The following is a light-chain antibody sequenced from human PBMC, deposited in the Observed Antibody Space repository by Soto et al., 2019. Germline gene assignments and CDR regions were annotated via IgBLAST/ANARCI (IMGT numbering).Light chain of an antibody. J-gene: IGKJ1*01. CDR2: DAS. CDR1: ESINGW. V-gene: IGKV1-5*01. Sequence: IQMTQSPSTLSVSVGDRVTITCRASESINGWLAWYQQKPGKAPELLIFDASNLKSGVSSRFSGSGSGTEFTLTISRLQPDDVATYYCLQYSSHSWTFGQGTKVDIK. CDR3: LQYSSHSWT.